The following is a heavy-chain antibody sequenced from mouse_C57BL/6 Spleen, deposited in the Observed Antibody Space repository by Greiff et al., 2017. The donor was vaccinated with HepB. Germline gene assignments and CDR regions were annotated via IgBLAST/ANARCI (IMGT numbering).Heavy chain of an antibody. Sequence: EVQLQQSGPELVKPGASVKMSCKASGYTFTDYNMHWVKQSHGKSLEWIGYINPNNGGTSYNQKFKGKATLTVNKSSSTAYMERRSLTSEDSAVYYCASPSYYSNPLDYWGQGTTLTVYS. D-gene: IGHD2-5*01. CDR1: GYTFTDYN. V-gene: IGHV1-22*01. CDR2: INPNNGGT. J-gene: IGHJ2*01. CDR3: ASPSYYSNPLDY.